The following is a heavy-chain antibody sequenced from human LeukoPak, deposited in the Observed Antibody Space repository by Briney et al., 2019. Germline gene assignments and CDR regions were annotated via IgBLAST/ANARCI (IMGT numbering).Heavy chain of an antibody. CDR3: ARDLLGFLEWSFDY. J-gene: IGHJ4*02. CDR2: MSSSGNN. D-gene: IGHD3-3*01. Sequence: SETLSLTCSVSGDSISYFYWSWIRQAAGRGLEWIGRMSSSGNNDYNAFLKSRVTMSVDTSKNQLSLKVISVTAADTAVYYCARDLLGFLEWSFDYWGQGTLVTVSS. V-gene: IGHV4-4*07. CDR1: GDSISYFY.